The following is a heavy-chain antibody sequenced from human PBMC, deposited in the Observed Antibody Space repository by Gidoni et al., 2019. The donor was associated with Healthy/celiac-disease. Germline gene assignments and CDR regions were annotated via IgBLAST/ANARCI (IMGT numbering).Heavy chain of an antibody. Sequence: EVQLVESGGGLVQPGGSLRLSCAASGFTFSSYSMNWVRQAPGKGLEWVSSISSSSSYIYYADSVKGRFTISRDNAKNSLYLQMNSLRAEDTAVYYCARDEGSGYDGGYFDYWGQGTLVTVSS. V-gene: IGHV3-21*01. J-gene: IGHJ4*02. CDR3: ARDEGSGYDGGYFDY. D-gene: IGHD5-12*01. CDR2: ISSSSSYI. CDR1: GFTFSSYS.